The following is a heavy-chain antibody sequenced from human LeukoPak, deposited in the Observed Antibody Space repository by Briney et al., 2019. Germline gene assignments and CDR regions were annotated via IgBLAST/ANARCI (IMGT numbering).Heavy chain of an antibody. D-gene: IGHD3-10*01. CDR2: IIPIFGTA. CDR3: ARDGVTMGGELLSALY. J-gene: IGHJ4*02. CDR1: GGTFSSYA. V-gene: IGHV1-69*13. Sequence: VKVSCKASGGTFSSYAISWVRQAPGQGLEWMGGIIPIFGTANYAQKFQGRVTITADESTSTAYMELSSLRSEDTAVYYCARDGVTMGGELLSALYWGQGTLVTVSS.